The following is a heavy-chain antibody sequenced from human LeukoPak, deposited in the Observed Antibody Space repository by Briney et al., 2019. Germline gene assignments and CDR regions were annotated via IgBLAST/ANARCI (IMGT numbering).Heavy chain of an antibody. CDR2: VYSSGST. CDR3: ARDRPWDANSFDY. V-gene: IGHV4-61*09. D-gene: IGHD1-26*01. CDR1: GVSISSGGYY. Sequence: SETLSLTCTVSGVSISSGGYYWSWIRQPAGKGLEWIGHVYSSGSTNYNPSLKSRVTISVDTSKNQFSLKLSSVTAADTAVYYCARDRPWDANSFDYWGRGTLVTVSS. J-gene: IGHJ4*02.